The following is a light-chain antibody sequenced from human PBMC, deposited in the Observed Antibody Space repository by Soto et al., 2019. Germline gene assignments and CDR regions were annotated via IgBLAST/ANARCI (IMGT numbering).Light chain of an antibody. Sequence: QLVLTQSPSASASLGASVKLTCTLSSGHSSYAIAWHQQQPEKGPRYLMKLNSDGSHSKGDGIPDRFSGSSSGAERYLTISSLQSEDEADYYWKTWGNGIRVFGGGTQLTVL. J-gene: IGLJ3*02. CDR1: SGHSSYA. CDR3: KTWGNGIRV. V-gene: IGLV4-69*01. CDR2: LNSDGSH.